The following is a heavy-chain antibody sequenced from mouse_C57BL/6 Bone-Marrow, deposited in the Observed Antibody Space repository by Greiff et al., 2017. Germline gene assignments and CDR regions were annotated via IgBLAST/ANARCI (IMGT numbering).Heavy chain of an antibody. J-gene: IGHJ2*01. Sequence: VQLQQSGPVLVKPGASVKMSCKASGYTFTDYYMNWVKQSHGKSLEWIGVINPYNGGTSYNQKFKGKATLTVDKSSSTAYMELTSLTSEDSAVYYCARKDFYYYGSRVFFFDYWGQGTTLTVSS. CDR2: INPYNGGT. V-gene: IGHV1-19*01. CDR1: GYTFTDYY. D-gene: IGHD1-1*01. CDR3: ARKDFYYYGSRVFFFDY.